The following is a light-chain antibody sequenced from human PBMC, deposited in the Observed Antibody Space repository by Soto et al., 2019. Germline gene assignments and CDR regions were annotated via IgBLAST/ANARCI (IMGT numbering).Light chain of an antibody. J-gene: IGKJ1*01. CDR2: GAS. Sequence: EIVLTQSPCTLSLSPGERATLSCRASQSISSTFLAWYQQNPGQAPRVLLYGASTRATSIPDRFSGSGSGTGCPLTISSVEPEDFAVYFCQQYESSRTFGQGTTVEMK. CDR1: QSISSTF. CDR3: QQYESSRT. V-gene: IGKV3-20*01.